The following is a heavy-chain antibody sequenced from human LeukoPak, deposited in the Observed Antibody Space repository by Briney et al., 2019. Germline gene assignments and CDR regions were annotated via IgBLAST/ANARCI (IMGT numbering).Heavy chain of an antibody. Sequence: KPSETLSLTCAVYGGSFRGYYWSWIRLPPGKGLEWIGEINHSGSTNYNPSLKSRVTISVDSSKNQFSLKLSSVTAADTAVYYCARGYGSSWYAYWGQGTLVTVSS. J-gene: IGHJ4*02. CDR3: ARGYGSSWYAY. CDR2: INHSGST. D-gene: IGHD6-13*01. V-gene: IGHV4-34*01. CDR1: GGSFRGYY.